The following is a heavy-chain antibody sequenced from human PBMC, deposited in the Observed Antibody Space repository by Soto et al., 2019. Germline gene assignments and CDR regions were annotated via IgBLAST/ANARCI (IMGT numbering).Heavy chain of an antibody. CDR1: GFTFSSYG. Sequence: GGSLRLSCAASGFTFSSYGMHWVRQAPGKGLEWVAVISYDGSNKYYADSVKGRFTISRDNSKNTLYLQMNSLRAEDTAVYYCAKEGGYRDYDIWTGYSSPVDAFDIWGKGTMVTVSS. CDR3: AKEGGYRDYDIWTGYSSPVDAFDI. J-gene: IGHJ3*02. V-gene: IGHV3-30*18. D-gene: IGHD3-9*01. CDR2: ISYDGSNK.